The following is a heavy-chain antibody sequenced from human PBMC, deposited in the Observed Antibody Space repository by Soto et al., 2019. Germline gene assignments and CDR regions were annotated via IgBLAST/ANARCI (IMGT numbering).Heavy chain of an antibody. CDR2: IYYSGST. Sequence: QLQLQESGPGLVKPSETLSLTCTVSGGSISSSSYYWGWIRQPPGKGLEWIGSIYYSGSTYYNPSLKSRVTISVDTSKNQFSLKLSSVTAADTAVYYCASHDPYSSGWYSWGQGTLVTVSS. CDR3: ASHDPYSSGWYS. CDR1: GGSISSSSYY. V-gene: IGHV4-39*01. J-gene: IGHJ4*02. D-gene: IGHD6-19*01.